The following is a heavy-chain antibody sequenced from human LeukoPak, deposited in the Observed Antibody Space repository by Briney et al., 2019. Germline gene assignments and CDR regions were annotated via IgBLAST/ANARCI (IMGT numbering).Heavy chain of an antibody. D-gene: IGHD4-11*01. V-gene: IGHV4-4*07. J-gene: IGHJ5*02. CDR2: IYTSGTT. CDR3: ARSLKMTYSWLDP. CDR1: DGSISNYY. Sequence: SETLSLTCTVSDGSISNYYWNWIRQPAGKGLEWTGRIYTSGTTNYNPSLKTRVTIPLDKSKNQFSLKLSSVTAADTAVYYCARSLKMTYSWLDPWGQGAQVTVSS.